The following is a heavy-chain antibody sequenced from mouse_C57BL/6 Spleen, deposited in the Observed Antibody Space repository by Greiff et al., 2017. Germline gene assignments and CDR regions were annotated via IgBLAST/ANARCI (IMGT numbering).Heavy chain of an antibody. D-gene: IGHD2-3*01. J-gene: IGHJ3*01. CDR3: ARESYDGYAWFAY. V-gene: IGHV3-6*01. CDR2: ISYDGSN. Sequence: EVQLVESGPGLVKPSQSLSLTCSVTGYSITSGYYWNWIRQFPGNKLEWMGYISYDGSNNYNPSLKNRISITRDTSKNQFFLKLNSVTTEDTATYYCARESYDGYAWFAYWGQGTLVTVSA. CDR1: GYSITSGYY.